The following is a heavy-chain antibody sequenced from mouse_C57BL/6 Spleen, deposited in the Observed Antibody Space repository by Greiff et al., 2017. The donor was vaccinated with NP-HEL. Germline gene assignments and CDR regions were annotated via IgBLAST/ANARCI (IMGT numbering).Heavy chain of an antibody. CDR2: INPNYGTT. J-gene: IGHJ1*03. Sequence: VHVKQSGPELVKPGASVKISCKASGYSFTDYNMNWVKQSNGKSLEWIGVINPNYGTTSYNQKFKGKATLTVDQSSSTAYMQLNSLTSEDSAVYYCAITRGYWYFDVWGTGTTVTVSS. CDR1: GYSFTDYN. CDR3: AITRGYWYFDV. D-gene: IGHD1-1*01. V-gene: IGHV1-39*01.